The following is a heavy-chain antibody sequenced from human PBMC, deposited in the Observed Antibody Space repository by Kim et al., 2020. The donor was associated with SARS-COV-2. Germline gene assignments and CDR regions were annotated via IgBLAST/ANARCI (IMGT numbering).Heavy chain of an antibody. J-gene: IGHJ2*01. Sequence: GGSLRLSCAASGFTFSSYAMSWVRQAPGKGLEWVSAISGSGGSTYYADSVKGRFTISRDNSKNTLYLQMNSLRAEDTAVYYCAKEETITIFGVVIHQPLDLWGRGTLVTVSS. CDR2: ISGSGGST. CDR3: AKEETITIFGVVIHQPLDL. CDR1: GFTFSSYA. V-gene: IGHV3-23*01. D-gene: IGHD3-3*01.